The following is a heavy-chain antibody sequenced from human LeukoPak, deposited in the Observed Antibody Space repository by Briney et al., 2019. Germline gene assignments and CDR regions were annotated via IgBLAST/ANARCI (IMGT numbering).Heavy chain of an antibody. CDR3: ASFPLRLGELSPRNFDY. Sequence: PSETLSLTCTVSGGSISSGGYYWSWIRQPPGKGLEWIGSIYYSGSTYYNPSLKSRVTISVDTSKNQFSLKLSSVSAADTAVYYCASFPLRLGELSPRNFDYWGQGTLVTVSS. D-gene: IGHD3-16*02. V-gene: IGHV4-39*07. J-gene: IGHJ4*02. CDR2: IYYSGST. CDR1: GGSISSGGYY.